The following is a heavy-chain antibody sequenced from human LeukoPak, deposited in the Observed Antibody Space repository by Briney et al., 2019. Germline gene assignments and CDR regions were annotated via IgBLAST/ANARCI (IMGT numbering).Heavy chain of an antibody. D-gene: IGHD3-22*01. Sequence: PGGSLRLSCAASGFTFSSYGMHWVRQAPGKGLEWVAVISYDGSNKYYADSVKGRFAISRDNSKNTLYLQMNSLRAEDTAVYYCAKIPPIPYDSSGEAGDYWGQGTLVTVSS. J-gene: IGHJ4*02. CDR1: GFTFSSYG. V-gene: IGHV3-30*18. CDR3: AKIPPIPYDSSGEAGDY. CDR2: ISYDGSNK.